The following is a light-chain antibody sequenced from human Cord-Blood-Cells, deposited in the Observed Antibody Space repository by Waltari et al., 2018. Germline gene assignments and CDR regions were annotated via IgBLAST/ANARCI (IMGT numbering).Light chain of an antibody. CDR2: GAS. CDR3: QQYNNWAQT. Sequence: EIVLTPSPDTLSVSPGERATLPCRASQSVSSNLAWYQQKPGQAPRLLIYGASTRATGIPARFSGSGSGTEFTLTISSLQSEHFAVYYCQQYNNWAQTFGQGTKGEIK. J-gene: IGKJ1*01. V-gene: IGKV3-15*01. CDR1: QSVSSN.